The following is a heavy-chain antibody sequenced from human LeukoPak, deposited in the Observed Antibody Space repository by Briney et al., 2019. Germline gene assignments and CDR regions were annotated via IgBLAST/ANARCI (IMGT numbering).Heavy chain of an antibody. CDR2: IKQDGSEK. CDR3: ARGHRLVMYARYPPRTL. CDR1: GFTFSSYW. D-gene: IGHD2-8*01. J-gene: IGHJ4*02. V-gene: IGHV3-7*01. Sequence: GGSLRLSCAASGFTFSSYWMSWVRQAPGKGLEWVANIKQDGSEKYYVDSVKGRFTISRDNAKNSLYLQMNSLRAEDTAVYYCARGHRLVMYARYPPRTLWGQGTLVTVSS.